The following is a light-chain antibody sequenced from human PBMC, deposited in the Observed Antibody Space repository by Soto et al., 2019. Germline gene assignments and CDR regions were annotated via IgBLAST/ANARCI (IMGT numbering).Light chain of an antibody. Sequence: DIVLTQTPLSSPVTLGQPASISCRSSQSLVHSDGNTYLSWLQQRPGQPPRLLIYKVSNRFSGVAHRFSGSGAVTEFTLKIRKVEAEDVGVYYCMQATQYRPYTFGQGTKLEIK. CDR2: KVS. V-gene: IGKV2-24*01. CDR1: QSLVHSDGNTY. J-gene: IGKJ2*01. CDR3: MQATQYRPYT.